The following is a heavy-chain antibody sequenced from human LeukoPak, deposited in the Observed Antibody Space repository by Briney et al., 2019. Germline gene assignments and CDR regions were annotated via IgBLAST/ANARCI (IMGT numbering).Heavy chain of an antibody. V-gene: IGHV4-34*01. Sequence: SETLSLTCAVYGGSFSGYYWSWIRQPPGKGLEWIGEIIHSGSTNYNPSLKSRLTISVDTSKNQFSLKLSSVTAADTAVYYCARGFLEMEYWGQGTLVTVSS. CDR3: ARGFLEMEY. CDR2: IIHSGST. D-gene: IGHD5-24*01. CDR1: GGSFSGYY. J-gene: IGHJ4*02.